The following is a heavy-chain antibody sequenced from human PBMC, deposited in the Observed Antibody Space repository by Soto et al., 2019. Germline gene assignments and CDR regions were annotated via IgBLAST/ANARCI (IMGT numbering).Heavy chain of an antibody. D-gene: IGHD3-3*01. CDR1: GFTFRNYA. J-gene: IGHJ4*02. CDR2: IWYDGSDK. V-gene: IGHV3-33*01. CDR3: ARGVTVSGDVWSRYYYRTDY. Sequence: GGSLRLSCATSGFTFRNYAMHWVRQTPGKGLEWVAVIWYDGSDKYYADSVKGRFTISRDISRNTLHLQMNSLRGEDTALYYCARGVTVSGDVWSRYYYRTDYWGQGALVTVSS.